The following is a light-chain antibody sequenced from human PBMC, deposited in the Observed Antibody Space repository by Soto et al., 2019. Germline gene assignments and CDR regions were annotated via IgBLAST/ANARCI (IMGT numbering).Light chain of an antibody. CDR3: QQSLSTPIYS. Sequence: DIQITQSPSSLSASVGDRVTITCRASQNIDNYLNWYHQKPGKAPDLLIFTASSLQSGVPSRFAGSGSGTHFTLTISSLQPEDIGAYYCQQSLSTPIYSFGQGTKLDIK. V-gene: IGKV1-39*01. CDR2: TAS. CDR1: QNIDNY. J-gene: IGKJ2*03.